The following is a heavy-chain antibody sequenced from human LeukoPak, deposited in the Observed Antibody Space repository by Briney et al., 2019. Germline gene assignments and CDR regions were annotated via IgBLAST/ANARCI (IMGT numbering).Heavy chain of an antibody. Sequence: ASVKVSCKASGYTFTSYAMHWVRQAPGQRLEWMGWINAGNGNTKYSQKFQGRVTITRDTSASTAYMELSSLRSEDTAVYYYASSARSSGWYVLDYWGQGTLVTVSS. D-gene: IGHD6-19*01. CDR3: ASSARSSGWYVLDY. CDR2: INAGNGNT. CDR1: GYTFTSYA. J-gene: IGHJ4*02. V-gene: IGHV1-3*01.